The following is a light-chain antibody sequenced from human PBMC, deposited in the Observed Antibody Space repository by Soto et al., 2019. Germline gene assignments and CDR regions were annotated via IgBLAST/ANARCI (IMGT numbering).Light chain of an antibody. J-gene: IGKJ1*01. V-gene: IGKV3D-15*01. Sequence: IVLTQSPATLPVSPAERATLSCRASQSVGNNLAWYQQKPGQAPRLVIYEASTRATGIPARLSGSGSETELTLTISRLQPDDFAIYYCQHYKSYPWTFGQGTKVDIK. CDR1: QSVGNN. CDR3: QHYKSYPWT. CDR2: EAS.